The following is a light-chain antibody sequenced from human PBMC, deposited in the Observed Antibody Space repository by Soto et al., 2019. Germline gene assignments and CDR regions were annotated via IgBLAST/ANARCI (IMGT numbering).Light chain of an antibody. CDR3: LQHNSYHRT. Sequence: DIQMTQSPSSLSASVGDRVTITCRASQGIGNGLGWFQQKPGRAPKRLMYAASSLESGVPPRFSGSGSGTEFTLTISSLQPEDFATYFWLQHNSYHRTFGQGTKVEIK. CDR2: AAS. CDR1: QGIGNG. J-gene: IGKJ1*01. V-gene: IGKV1-17*01.